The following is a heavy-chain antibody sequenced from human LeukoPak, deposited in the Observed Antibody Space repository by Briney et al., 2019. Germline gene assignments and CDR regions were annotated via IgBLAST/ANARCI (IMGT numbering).Heavy chain of an antibody. D-gene: IGHD6-6*01. CDR1: GGSISSYY. CDR3: AERTAARWFDP. Sequence: SETLSLTCTVSGGSISSYYWSWIRQPPGKGLEWIGYIYYSGSTNYNPSLKSRVTISVDTSKNQFSLKLSSVTAADTAVYYCAERTAARWFDPWGQGTLVTVSS. CDR2: IYYSGST. J-gene: IGHJ5*02. V-gene: IGHV4-59*08.